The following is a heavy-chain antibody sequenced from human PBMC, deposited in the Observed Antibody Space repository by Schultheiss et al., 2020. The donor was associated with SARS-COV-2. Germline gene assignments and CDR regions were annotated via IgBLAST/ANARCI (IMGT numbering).Heavy chain of an antibody. J-gene: IGHJ4*02. V-gene: IGHV3-48*04. Sequence: GGSLRLSCAASGFTFSSYSMNWVRQAPGKGLEWVSYISSSSSTIYYADSVKGRFTISRDNAKNSLYLQMNSLRAEDTAVYYCARRFTRVGYYFDYWGQGTLVTVSS. CDR3: ARRFTRVGYYFDY. CDR1: GFTFSSYS. D-gene: IGHD1-26*01. CDR2: ISSSSSTI.